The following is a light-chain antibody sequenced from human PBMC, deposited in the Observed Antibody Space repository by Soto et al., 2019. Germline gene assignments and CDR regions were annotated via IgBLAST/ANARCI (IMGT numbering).Light chain of an antibody. J-gene: IGKJ2*01. V-gene: IGKV3-20*01. Sequence: EIVLTQSPGTLSLSPGERATVSCRASQSVDSSYLAWYQQKPGQAPRLLIFGASSRATDIPDRFSGSGSGTDFTLTISRLEPEDLAVYYCQQYGSSSYTFGQGTKLQIK. CDR3: QQYGSSSYT. CDR1: QSVDSSY. CDR2: GAS.